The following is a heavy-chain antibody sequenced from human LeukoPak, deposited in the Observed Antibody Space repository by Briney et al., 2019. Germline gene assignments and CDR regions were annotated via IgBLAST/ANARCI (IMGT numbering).Heavy chain of an antibody. Sequence: SETLSLTCAVYGGSFSGYYWSWIRQPPGKGLEWIGEINHSGSTNYNPFLKSRVTISVDTSKNQFSLKLSSVTAADTAVYYCARVRQWLVRKYYFDYWGQGTLVTVSS. V-gene: IGHV4-34*01. CDR3: ARVRQWLVRKYYFDY. CDR1: GGSFSGYY. CDR2: INHSGST. J-gene: IGHJ4*02. D-gene: IGHD6-19*01.